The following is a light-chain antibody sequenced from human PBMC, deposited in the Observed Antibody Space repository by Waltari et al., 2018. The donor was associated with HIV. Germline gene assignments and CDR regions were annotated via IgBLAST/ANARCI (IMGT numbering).Light chain of an antibody. J-gene: IGKJ1*01. CDR2: GAS. V-gene: IGKV3-20*01. Sequence: EIVLTKSPGPLSLSPGESATLSCRASQSVSTSYLAWYQQKPGQAPRLLIYGASSRATGIPDRFSGSGSGTDFTLTISRLEPEDFAVYYCQQYGSSPLTFGQGTKVEIK. CDR3: QQYGSSPLT. CDR1: QSVSTSY.